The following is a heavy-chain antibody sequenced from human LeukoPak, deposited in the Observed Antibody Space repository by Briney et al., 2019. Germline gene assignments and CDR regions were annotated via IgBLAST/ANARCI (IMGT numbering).Heavy chain of an antibody. CDR3: ARDRGAAAATYYFDY. J-gene: IGHJ4*02. D-gene: IGHD6-13*01. Sequence: SGGSLRLSCAASGFTFSSYSMNWVRQAPGKGLEWVSYISSSSSTIYYADSVKGRFTISRDNAKNSLYLQMNSLRAEDTAVYYCARDRGAAAATYYFDYWGQGTLVTVSS. V-gene: IGHV3-48*04. CDR2: ISSSSSTI. CDR1: GFTFSSYS.